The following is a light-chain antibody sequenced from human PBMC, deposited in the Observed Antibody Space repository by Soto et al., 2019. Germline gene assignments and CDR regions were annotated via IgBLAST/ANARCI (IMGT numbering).Light chain of an antibody. CDR1: QSVTSSY. V-gene: IGKV3-20*01. CDR2: GAS. J-gene: IGKJ1*01. Sequence: EIVLTQSPGTLSLSPGERATLSCRASQSVTSSYLAWYQQKPGQAPRLLIYGASSRATGIPDRFSGSGSGTDFTLTISRLEPEDFGVYYCQQYGSSPPTFGQGTKVKSN. CDR3: QQYGSSPPT.